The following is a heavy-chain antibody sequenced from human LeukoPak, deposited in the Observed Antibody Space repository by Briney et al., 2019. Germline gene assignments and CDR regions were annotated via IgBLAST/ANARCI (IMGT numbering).Heavy chain of an antibody. Sequence: SETLSLTCTVSGGSISSYYWSWIRQPPGKGLEWIGYIYYSGSTNYNPSLKSRVTISVDTSKNQFSLELSSVTAADTAVYYCARHGDSGYSSGWYSAFDIWGQGTMVTVSS. CDR2: IYYSGST. CDR1: GGSISSYY. V-gene: IGHV4-59*08. D-gene: IGHD6-19*01. CDR3: ARHGDSGYSSGWYSAFDI. J-gene: IGHJ3*02.